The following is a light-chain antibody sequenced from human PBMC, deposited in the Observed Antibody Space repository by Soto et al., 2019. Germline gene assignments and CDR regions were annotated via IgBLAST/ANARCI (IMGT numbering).Light chain of an antibody. J-gene: IGKJ4*01. V-gene: IGKV3-20*01. CDR3: QQYGSPPLT. Sequence: DIVLTQSPGTLSLSPGERATLSCRASQSVNSNYVAWYQQRPGQAPRLLIYDAPSRATGIPERFSGSGSGTDFTLTINRLEPEDFAVYCCQQYGSPPLTFGGGTKVDIK. CDR1: QSVNSNY. CDR2: DAP.